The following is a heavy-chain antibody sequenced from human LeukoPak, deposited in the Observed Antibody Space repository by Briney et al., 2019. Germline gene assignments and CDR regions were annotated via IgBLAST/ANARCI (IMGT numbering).Heavy chain of an antibody. CDR2: IYYSGST. Sequence: PSETLSLTCTVSGGSISSYYWSWTRQPPGKGLEWIGYIYYSGSTNYNPSLKSRVTISVDTSKNQFSLKLSSVTAADTAVYYCARVQRDGSGLGDAFDIWGQGTMVTVSS. D-gene: IGHD3-10*01. V-gene: IGHV4-59*01. CDR3: ARVQRDGSGLGDAFDI. CDR1: GGSISSYY. J-gene: IGHJ3*02.